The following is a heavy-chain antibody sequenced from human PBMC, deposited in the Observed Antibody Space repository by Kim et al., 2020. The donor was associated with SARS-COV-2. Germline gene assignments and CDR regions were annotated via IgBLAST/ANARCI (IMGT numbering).Heavy chain of an antibody. CDR1: GGSISSSSYY. CDR2: IYYSGST. D-gene: IGHD5-12*01. V-gene: IGHV4-39*01. J-gene: IGHJ5*02. CDR3: ARRPLDGYKGGWFDP. Sequence: SETLSLTCTVSGGSISSSSYYWGWIRQPPGKGLEWIGSIYYSGSTYYNPSLKSRVTISVDTSKNQFSLKLSSVTAADTAVYYCARRPLDGYKGGWFDPWGQGTLVTVSS.